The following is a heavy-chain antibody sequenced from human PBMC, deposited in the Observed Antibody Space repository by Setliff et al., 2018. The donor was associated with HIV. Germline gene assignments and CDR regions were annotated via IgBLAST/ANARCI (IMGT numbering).Heavy chain of an antibody. V-gene: IGHV1-69*05. CDR3: ARVGGIELWNQAYFDY. D-gene: IGHD1-1*01. J-gene: IGHJ4*02. Sequence: GASVKVSCKASGGTFKTFAINWVRQAPGQGLEWMGGIIPISGTAVYAQNFRGRVTVATDDSTNTAYMEISSLKSDDTAVYFCARVGGIELWNQAYFDYWGQGTLVTVSS. CDR2: IIPISGTA. CDR1: GGTFKTFA.